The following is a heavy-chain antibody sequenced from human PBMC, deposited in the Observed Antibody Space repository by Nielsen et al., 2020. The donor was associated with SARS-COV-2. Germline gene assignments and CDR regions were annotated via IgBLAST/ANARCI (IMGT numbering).Heavy chain of an antibody. D-gene: IGHD3-22*01. CDR2: IYYSGST. CDR1: GGSISSGGYY. Sequence: SETLSLTCTVSGGSISSGGYYWSWIRQHPGKGLEWIGYIYYSGSTYYNPSLKSRVTISVDTSKNQFSLKLSSVTAADTAVYYCARQVAYYYDSSGYRKDAFDIWGQGTMVTVSS. CDR3: ARQVAYYYDSSGYRKDAFDI. J-gene: IGHJ3*02. V-gene: IGHV4-31*03.